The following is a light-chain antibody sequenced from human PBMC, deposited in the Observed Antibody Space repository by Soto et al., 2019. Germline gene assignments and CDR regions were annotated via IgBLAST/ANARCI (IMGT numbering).Light chain of an antibody. J-gene: IGKJ4*01. CDR3: QQRTGS. V-gene: IGKV3D-15*01. CDR2: GAS. CDR1: QRVSID. Sequence: EIVMTQSPATLAVSPGERATLSCRASQRVSIDLAWYQQTPRQAPRLPIYGASSRATGIPARLSGSGSGTDFTLSLSSLEPEDFGVYYCQQRTGSFGGRPKGDIK.